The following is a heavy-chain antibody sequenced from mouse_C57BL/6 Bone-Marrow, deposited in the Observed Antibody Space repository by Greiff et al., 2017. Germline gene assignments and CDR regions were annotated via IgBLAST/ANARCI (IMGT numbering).Heavy chain of an antibody. V-gene: IGHV2-6*01. CDR2: IWGVGST. J-gene: IGHJ4*01. CDR1: GFSLTSYG. D-gene: IGHD2-4*01. Sequence: VQRVESGPGLVAPSQSLSITCTVSGFSLTSYGVDWVRQSPGKGLEWLGVIWGVGSTNYNSALKSRLSISKDNSKSQVFLKMNSLQTDDTAMYYCASSGYDYDGAMDYWGQGTSVTVSS. CDR3: ASSGYDYDGAMDY.